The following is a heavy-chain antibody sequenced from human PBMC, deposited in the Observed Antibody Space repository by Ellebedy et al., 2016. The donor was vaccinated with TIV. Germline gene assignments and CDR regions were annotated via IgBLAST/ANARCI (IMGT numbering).Heavy chain of an antibody. V-gene: IGHV1-2*02. J-gene: IGHJ4*02. CDR3: ARDPPTRIVVPGAKFDY. CDR2: INPDRGGT. D-gene: IGHD2-2*01. CDR1: GYVFTAYY. Sequence: ASVKVSCKTSGYVFTAYYIHWVRQAPGQGLEWMGWINPDRGGTNLPQKFQGRVTMTTDTSTSTAYMELRSLRSDDTAMYYCARDPPTRIVVPGAKFDYWGQGTLVTVSS.